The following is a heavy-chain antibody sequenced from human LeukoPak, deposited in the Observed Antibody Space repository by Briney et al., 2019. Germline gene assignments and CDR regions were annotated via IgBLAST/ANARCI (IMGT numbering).Heavy chain of an antibody. D-gene: IGHD4-11*01. V-gene: IGHV4-34*01. CDR3: ARGNYYSNYLGY. J-gene: IGHJ4*02. CDR1: GGSFSGYY. Sequence: PSETLSLTCAVYGGSFSGYYWSWIRQPPGKGLEWIGEINHSGSTNYNPSLKSRVTISVDTSKNQFSLKLSSVTAADTAVYYCARGNYYSNYLGYWGQGTLVTVSS. CDR2: INHSGST.